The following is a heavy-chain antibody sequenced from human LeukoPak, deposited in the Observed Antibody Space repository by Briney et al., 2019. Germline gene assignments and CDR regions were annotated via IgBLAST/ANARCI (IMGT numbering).Heavy chain of an antibody. CDR1: GYTFTGYY. J-gene: IGHJ4*02. CDR3: ARSWHSSSWYAASYFDY. V-gene: IGHV1-18*04. Sequence: ASVKVSCKASGYTFTGYYMHWVRQAPGQGLEWMGWISAYNGNTNYAQKLQGRVTMTTDTSTSTAYMELRSLRSDDTAVYYCARSWHSSSWYAASYFDYWGQGTLVTVSS. D-gene: IGHD6-13*01. CDR2: ISAYNGNT.